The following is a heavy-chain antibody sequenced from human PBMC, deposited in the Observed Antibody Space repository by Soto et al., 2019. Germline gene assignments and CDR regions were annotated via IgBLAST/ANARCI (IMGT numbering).Heavy chain of an antibody. CDR3: AREAAVAGFLYFQH. CDR2: ISAYNGNT. Sequence: ASVKVSCKASGYTFTSYGISWVRQAPGQGLEWMGWISAYNGNTNYAQKLQGRVTMTTDTSTSTAYMELRSLRSDDTAVYYCAREAAVAGFLYFQHWGQGTLLTVSS. D-gene: IGHD6-19*01. CDR1: GYTFTSYG. J-gene: IGHJ1*01. V-gene: IGHV1-18*01.